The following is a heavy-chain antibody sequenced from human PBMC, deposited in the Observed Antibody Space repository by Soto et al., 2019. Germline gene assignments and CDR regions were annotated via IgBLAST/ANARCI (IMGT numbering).Heavy chain of an antibody. CDR3: SRAFGSGSYEFDY. CDR1: GFNFGDYA. D-gene: IGHD3-10*01. V-gene: IGHV3-49*03. J-gene: IGHJ4*02. Sequence: SLRLSCTSSGFNFGDYAMNWFRQAPGKGLEWVGLIRSRTFGGAREYAASVKGRFSISRDDSKSIAYLQMNSLKTEDTGVYYCSRAFGSGSYEFDYWGQGTQVTVSS. CDR2: IRSRTFGGAR.